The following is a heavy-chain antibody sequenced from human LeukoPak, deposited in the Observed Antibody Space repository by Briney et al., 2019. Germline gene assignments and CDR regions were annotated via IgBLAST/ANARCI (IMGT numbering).Heavy chain of an antibody. D-gene: IGHD3-3*01. CDR2: ISDSGGST. J-gene: IGHJ4*02. CDR3: AKAYDLWSGYPLFDF. CDR1: GFSFYSYV. Sequence: PGGSLRLSCAAPGFSFYSYVMSWVRQAPGKGLEWVSGISDSGGSTYYADSVKGRFTLSRDNSKNMLYLQMNSLRAEDTAVYYCAKAYDLWSGYPLFDFWGQGTLVTVSS. V-gene: IGHV3-23*01.